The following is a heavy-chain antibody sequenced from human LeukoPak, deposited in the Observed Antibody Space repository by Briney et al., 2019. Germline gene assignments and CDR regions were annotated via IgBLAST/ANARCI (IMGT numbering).Heavy chain of an antibody. Sequence: PGGSLRLSCAASGFTFSSYTMNWVRQAPGKGLEWVSYITGSGTTIYYADSVKGRFTISRDNAGNSLYLQMNSLRAEDTAVYYCARDGPPWAFDIWGQGTMVTVSS. CDR1: GFTFSSYT. J-gene: IGHJ3*02. V-gene: IGHV3-48*04. CDR2: ITGSGTTI. CDR3: ARDGPPWAFDI. D-gene: IGHD1-14*01.